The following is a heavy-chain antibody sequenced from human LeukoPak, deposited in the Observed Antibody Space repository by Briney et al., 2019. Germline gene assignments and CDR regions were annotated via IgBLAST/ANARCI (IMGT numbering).Heavy chain of an antibody. J-gene: IGHJ4*02. CDR2: ISGSGGST. V-gene: IGHV3-23*01. CDR3: AKDRSIGDCFDH. CDR1: GFTFSSYA. D-gene: IGHD2-21*02. Sequence: SGGSLRLSCAASGFTFSSYAMSWVRQAPGKGLEWVSAISGSGGSTYYADSVKGRFTISRDNSKNTLYLQMNSLRAEDTAVYYCAKDRSIGDCFDHWGQGTLVTVSS.